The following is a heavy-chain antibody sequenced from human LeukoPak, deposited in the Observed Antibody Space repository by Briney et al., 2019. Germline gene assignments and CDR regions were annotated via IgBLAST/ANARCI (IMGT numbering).Heavy chain of an antibody. V-gene: IGHV3-13*01. J-gene: IGHJ4*02. Sequence: GGSLRLSCAASGFTFSSYDMHWVRQATGKGLEWVSAIGTAGDTYYPGSVKGRFTISRENAKNSLYLQMNSLRAEDTAVYYCAKDLKYSTSPKYFEYWGQGNLVTVSS. CDR1: GFTFSSYD. CDR2: IGTAGDT. CDR3: AKDLKYSTSPKYFEY. D-gene: IGHD6-6*01.